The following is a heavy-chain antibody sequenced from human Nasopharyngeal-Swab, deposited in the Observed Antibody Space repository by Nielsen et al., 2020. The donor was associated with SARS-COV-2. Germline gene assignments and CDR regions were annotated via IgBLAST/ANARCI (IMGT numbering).Heavy chain of an antibody. CDR1: GFTFSRDW. D-gene: IGHD6-19*01. CDR3: ARGTSDWRGIDY. J-gene: IGHJ4*02. Sequence: GESLKISCAASGFTFSRDWMHWVRQPPGKGLVGVSRISPDGRGTSFADSVKGRFTISRDNAKNTLYLQMNSLRVEDTAVYFCARGTSDWRGIDYWGQGTLVTVSS. CDR2: ISPDGRGT. V-gene: IGHV3-74*01.